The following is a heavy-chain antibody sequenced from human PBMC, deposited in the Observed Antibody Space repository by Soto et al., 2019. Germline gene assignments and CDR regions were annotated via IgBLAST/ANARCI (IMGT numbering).Heavy chain of an antibody. CDR3: ARSVGVTTLSYLDY. CDR2: IIPMFGTA. Sequence: ASVKVSCKAAGGTFSSYGISWVRQAPGQGLEWMGGIIPMFGTATHTQNFQGRLTITADESTSTAYMELSSLRSEDTAVYFCARSVGVTTLSYLDYWGQGTLVTFSS. J-gene: IGHJ4*02. V-gene: IGHV1-69*13. CDR1: GGTFSSYG. D-gene: IGHD1-26*01.